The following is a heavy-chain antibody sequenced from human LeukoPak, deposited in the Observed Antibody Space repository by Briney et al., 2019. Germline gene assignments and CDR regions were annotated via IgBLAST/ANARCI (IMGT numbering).Heavy chain of an antibody. J-gene: IGHJ4*02. CDR2: ISTDGNNT. D-gene: IGHD3-22*01. CDR3: AREGHTSGRAGCFDY. CDR1: GINLSNSV. Sequence: GRSLRLSCAASGINLSNSVIHWVRQAPDKGLEWVALISTDGNNTPYADSVKGRFTISKDNSKNTVYLQMNSLTTEDTAIYYCAREGHTSGRAGCFDYWGQGTLVTVSS. V-gene: IGHV3-30*04.